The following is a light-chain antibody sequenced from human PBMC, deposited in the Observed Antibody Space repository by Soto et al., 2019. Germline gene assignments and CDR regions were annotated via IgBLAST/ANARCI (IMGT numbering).Light chain of an antibody. V-gene: IGKV1-5*03. CDR1: QSISTW. Sequence: DIQMTQSPSTLSASVGDRVTITCRASQSISTWLAWYQQKPGKVPKLLIYKASNLKSGVPSRFSGSGSGTEFTLTISSLQPDDFATYYCQQYKSYSTFGQGTKVEIK. CDR3: QQYKSYST. J-gene: IGKJ1*01. CDR2: KAS.